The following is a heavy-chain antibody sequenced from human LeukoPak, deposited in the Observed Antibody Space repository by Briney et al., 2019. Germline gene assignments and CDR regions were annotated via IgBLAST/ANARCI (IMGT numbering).Heavy chain of an antibody. Sequence: ASVKVSCKASGGTFSSYAISWVRQAPGQGLEWMGRIIPILGIANYAQKFQGRVTITADKSTSTAYMELSSLRAEDTAVYYCAKDGSGSYCDAFDIWGQGTMVTVSS. CDR1: GGTFSSYA. CDR3: AKDGSGSYCDAFDI. J-gene: IGHJ3*02. V-gene: IGHV1-69*04. CDR2: IIPILGIA. D-gene: IGHD3-10*01.